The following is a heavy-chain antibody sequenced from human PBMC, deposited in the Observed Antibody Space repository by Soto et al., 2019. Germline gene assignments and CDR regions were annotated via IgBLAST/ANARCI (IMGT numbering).Heavy chain of an antibody. CDR1: GFTFSSYG. J-gene: IGHJ4*02. CDR3: AKDPLDYDILTGHLSNPLLDY. CDR2: ISYDGSNK. D-gene: IGHD3-9*01. Sequence: PGGSLRLSCVASGFTFSSYGMHWVRQAPGKGLEWVAVISYDGSNKYYADSVKGRFTISRDNSKNTLYLQMNSLRAEDTAVYYCAKDPLDYDILTGHLSNPLLDYWGQGTLVTVSS. V-gene: IGHV3-30*18.